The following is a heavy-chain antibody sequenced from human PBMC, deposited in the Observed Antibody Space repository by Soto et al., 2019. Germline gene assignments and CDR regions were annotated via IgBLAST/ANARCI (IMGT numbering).Heavy chain of an antibody. D-gene: IGHD3-16*01. CDR3: ARDLGLGTNAEYFHH. Sequence: ASVKVSCKASGYTFTSYGISWVRQAPGQGLEWMGWISAYNGNTNYAQKLQGRVTMTTDTSTSTAYMELRSLRSDDTAVYYCARDLGLGTNAEYFHHWGQGTLVTVSS. J-gene: IGHJ1*01. V-gene: IGHV1-18*01. CDR2: ISAYNGNT. CDR1: GYTFTSYG.